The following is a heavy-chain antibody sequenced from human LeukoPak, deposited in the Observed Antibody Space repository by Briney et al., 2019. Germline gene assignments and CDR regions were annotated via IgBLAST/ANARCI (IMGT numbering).Heavy chain of an antibody. J-gene: IGHJ6*03. V-gene: IGHV4-61*05. CDR2: IYYSGST. D-gene: IGHD3-16*02. Sequence: SETLSLTCTVSGGSISSSSYYWGWIRQPPGKGLEWIGYIYYSGSTNYNPSLKSRVTISVDTSKNQFSLKLSSVTAADTAVYYCARVYQSPPPVYYYYYMDVWGKGTTVTVSS. CDR1: GGSISSSSYY. CDR3: ARVYQSPPPVYYYYYMDV.